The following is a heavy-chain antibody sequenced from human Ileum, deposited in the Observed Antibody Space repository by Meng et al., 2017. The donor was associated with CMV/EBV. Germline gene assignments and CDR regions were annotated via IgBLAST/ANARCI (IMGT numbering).Heavy chain of an antibody. CDR3: TGYSYYFDY. Sequence: LSCASSCFTSNNAWMSWVLHAPGKGLEWVGRIKSKTAGGTTDYAAPVNRRFTISRDDSENTLFLQMNSLKTEDTAVSYCTGYSYYFDYWGQGTLVTVSS. CDR2: IKSKTAGGTT. V-gene: IGHV3-15*01. CDR1: CFTSNNAW. D-gene: IGHD5-18*01. J-gene: IGHJ4*02.